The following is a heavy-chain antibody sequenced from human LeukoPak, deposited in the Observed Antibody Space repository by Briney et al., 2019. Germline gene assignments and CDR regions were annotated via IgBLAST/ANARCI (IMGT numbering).Heavy chain of an antibody. CDR3: ARVGYSYSNWFDP. CDR1: GFTFSSYS. CDR2: ISSSSSYI. V-gene: IGHV3-21*01. J-gene: IGHJ5*02. D-gene: IGHD5-18*01. Sequence: PGGSLRLSCAASGFTFSSYSMNWVRQAPGKGLEWVSSISSSSSYIYYADSVKGRFTISRDNAKNSLYLQMNSLRAEDTAVYYCARVGYSYSNWFDPWGQGTLVTVSS.